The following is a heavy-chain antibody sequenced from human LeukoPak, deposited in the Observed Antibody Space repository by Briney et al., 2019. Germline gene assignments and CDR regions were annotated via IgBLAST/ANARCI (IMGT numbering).Heavy chain of an antibody. J-gene: IGHJ4*02. CDR2: INGSGSNT. V-gene: IGHV3-23*01. CDR1: GFTFSSYA. Sequence: GGSLRLSCAASGFTFSSYAMSWVRQTPGKGLEWVSQINGSGSNTYYADSVKGRFTISRDNAKSTLSLQMNSLRDEDTAVYYCVKAGGTFGYYYDSSGSFDLWGQGTLVTVSS. D-gene: IGHD3-22*01. CDR3: VKAGGTFGYYYDSSGSFDL.